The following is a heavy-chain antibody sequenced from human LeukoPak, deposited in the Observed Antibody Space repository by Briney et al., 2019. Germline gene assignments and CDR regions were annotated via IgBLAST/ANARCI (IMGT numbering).Heavy chain of an antibody. CDR1: GGSISSYY. CDR2: IYYSGST. Sequence: PSETLSLTCTVSGGSISSYYWSWIRQPPGKGREWGGYIYYSGSTNYNPSLKSRVTISVDKSKKQFSLKLSSVTAADTAVYYCARERGAGPFDYWGQGTLVTVSS. D-gene: IGHD6-19*01. CDR3: ARERGAGPFDY. V-gene: IGHV4-59*01. J-gene: IGHJ4*02.